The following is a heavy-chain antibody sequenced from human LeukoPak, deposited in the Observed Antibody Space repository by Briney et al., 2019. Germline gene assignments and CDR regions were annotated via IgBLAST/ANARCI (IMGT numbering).Heavy chain of an antibody. CDR1: GFTFSSYG. CDR3: AKGAAVLRFLEWLLYVDY. CDR2: IRYDGSNK. D-gene: IGHD3-3*01. J-gene: IGHJ4*02. V-gene: IGHV3-30*02. Sequence: GGSLRLSCAASGFTFSSYGMHRVRQAPGKGLEWVAFIRYDGSNKYYADSVKGRFTISRDNSKNTLYLQMNSLRAEDTAVYYCAKGAAVLRFLEWLLYVDYWGQGTLVTVSS.